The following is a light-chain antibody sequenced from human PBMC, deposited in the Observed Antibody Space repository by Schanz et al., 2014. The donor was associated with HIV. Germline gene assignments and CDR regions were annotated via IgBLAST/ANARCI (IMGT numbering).Light chain of an antibody. V-gene: IGKV1-39*01. CDR3: QQTYIVTPYT. CDR2: DAS. Sequence: DLQMPQSPSSLSAFVGDTVSITCRASQTISISLNWYQQKPGKAPQLLIYDASLLHTGVPSRFSGSGSGTHFTLTITSLLFEDFATYYCQQTYIVTPYTFGQGTKVE. CDR1: QTISIS. J-gene: IGKJ2*01.